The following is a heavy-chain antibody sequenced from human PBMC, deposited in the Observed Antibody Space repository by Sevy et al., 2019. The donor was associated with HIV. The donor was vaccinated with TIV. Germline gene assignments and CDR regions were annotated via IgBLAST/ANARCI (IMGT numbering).Heavy chain of an antibody. V-gene: IGHV4-34*01. CDR1: GGSFSGYY. Sequence: SETLSLTCAVYGGSFSGYYWSWIRQPPGKGLEWIGEINHSRSTNYNPSLKSRVTISVDTSKNQFSLKLSSVTAADTAVYYCARNYYYYYGMDVWGQGTTVTVSS. CDR3: ARNYYYYYGMDV. J-gene: IGHJ6*02. CDR2: INHSRST.